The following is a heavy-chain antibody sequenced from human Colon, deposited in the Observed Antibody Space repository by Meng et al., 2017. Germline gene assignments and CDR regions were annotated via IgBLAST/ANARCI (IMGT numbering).Heavy chain of an antibody. CDR3: ARGSGTLRHFDY. V-gene: IGHV4-31*01. CDR1: GGSISNGFFF. CDR2: VSHTGST. Sequence: QGPLPVSGPGPVKPSQTLSLTCTVSGGSISNGFFFWSWIRQHPLKGLEWIGSVSHTGSTSYNPSIQSLVTISRDTPKNQFSLNLTSVTAADTAVYFCARGSGTLRHFDYWGQGTLVTVSS. D-gene: IGHD1-26*01. J-gene: IGHJ4*02.